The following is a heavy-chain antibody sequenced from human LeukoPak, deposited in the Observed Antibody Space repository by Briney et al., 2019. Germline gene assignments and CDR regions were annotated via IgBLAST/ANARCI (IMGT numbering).Heavy chain of an antibody. D-gene: IGHD6-13*01. V-gene: IGHV3-53*01. CDR1: GFTVSSNY. Sequence: GGSLRLSCAASGFTVSSNYMSWVRQAPENGLEWVSVIYSGGSTYYADSVKGRFTISRDNSKNTLYLQMNSLRAEDTAVYYCARAAPHIASADLDIWGQGTMVTVSS. J-gene: IGHJ3*02. CDR3: ARAAPHIASADLDI. CDR2: IYSGGST.